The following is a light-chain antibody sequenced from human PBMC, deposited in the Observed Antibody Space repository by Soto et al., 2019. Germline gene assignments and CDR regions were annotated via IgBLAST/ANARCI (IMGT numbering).Light chain of an antibody. Sequence: QSVLTQPASVSGSPGQSITISCTGTSSDVGGYNYVSWYQQHPGKAPKLMIYDVSNRPSGVSNRFSGSKSGNPASLTISGLQAEDEADYYCSSYTSSSTHVVFGGGTKVTVL. CDR3: SSYTSSSTHVV. CDR1: SSDVGGYNY. J-gene: IGLJ2*01. CDR2: DVS. V-gene: IGLV2-14*01.